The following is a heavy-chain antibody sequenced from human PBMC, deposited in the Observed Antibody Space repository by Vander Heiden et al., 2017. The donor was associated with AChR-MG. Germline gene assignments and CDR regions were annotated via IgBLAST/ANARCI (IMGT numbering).Heavy chain of an antibody. V-gene: IGHV3-53*01. Sequence: EVQLVESGGGLIQPGGSLRLSCAASGFTVSSNYMSWVRQAPGKGLEWVSVIYSGGSTYYADSVKGRFTISRDNSKNTLYLQMNSLRAEDTAVYYCARDHYYDSSGYYHWYFDLWGRGTLVTVSS. CDR3: ARDHYYDSSGYYHWYFDL. J-gene: IGHJ2*01. CDR1: GFTVSSNY. D-gene: IGHD3-22*01. CDR2: IYSGGST.